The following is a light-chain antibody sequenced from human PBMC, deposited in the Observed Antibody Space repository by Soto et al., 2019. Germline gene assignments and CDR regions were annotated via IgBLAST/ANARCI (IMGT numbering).Light chain of an antibody. CDR1: QSVTSNF. Sequence: EIVLTQAPGTLSLSPGERVTLSCRASQSVTSNFLGWYQQKPGQAPRLLLYGASTRATGIPDRFSGSGSGTDFALTVSTLEAEDFAIYYCHQYGSSPLTFGGGTKVEI. CDR2: GAS. J-gene: IGKJ4*01. V-gene: IGKV3-20*01. CDR3: HQYGSSPLT.